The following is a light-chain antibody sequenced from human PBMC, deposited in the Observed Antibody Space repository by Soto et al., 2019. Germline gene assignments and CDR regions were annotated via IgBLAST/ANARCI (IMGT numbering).Light chain of an antibody. Sequence: DIQMTQSPPSLASSVGDTVTITCQARQDLTNYLNWYQQKPGEGPKLLIYDTTTLEEGVPSRFSGRRSGTHFTSAIYGLQPEAAAICACQQYVNLPYTFGQGTRLEIK. V-gene: IGKV1-33*01. CDR3: QQYVNLPYT. J-gene: IGKJ2*01. CDR1: QDLTNY. CDR2: DTT.